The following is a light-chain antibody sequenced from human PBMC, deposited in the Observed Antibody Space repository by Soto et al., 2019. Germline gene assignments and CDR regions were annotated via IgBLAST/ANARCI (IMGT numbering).Light chain of an antibody. Sequence: EVVMTQSQATLSVSPAEGVTVSCRASQGIGDTLAWYQHKPGQTPRLLIYDTSTRATGVPDRFRGSGSGPEFTLTISSLQSEDFVMYYCQPYNTWPLTFGGGTKVESK. CDR3: QPYNTWPLT. CDR2: DTS. J-gene: IGKJ4*01. CDR1: QGIGDT. V-gene: IGKV3-15*01.